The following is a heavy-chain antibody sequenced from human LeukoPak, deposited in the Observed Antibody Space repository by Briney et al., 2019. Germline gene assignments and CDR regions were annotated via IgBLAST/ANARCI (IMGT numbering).Heavy chain of an antibody. CDR2: ISSSGSTI. D-gene: IGHD4-17*01. J-gene: IGHJ4*02. V-gene: IGHV3-11*04. Sequence: GGSLRLSCAASGVTFSDYYMSWIRQAPGKGLEWVSYISSSGSTIYYADSVRGRFTISRDNAENSLYLQMNSLRAEDTAVCYFSRDYDYGAPRSDCWREGTLVTVSS. CDR1: GVTFSDYY. CDR3: SRDYDYGAPRSDC.